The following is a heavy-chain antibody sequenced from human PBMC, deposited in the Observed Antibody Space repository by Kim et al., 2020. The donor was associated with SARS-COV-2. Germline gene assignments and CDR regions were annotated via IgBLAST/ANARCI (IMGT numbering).Heavy chain of an antibody. CDR3: AKSDADAVTWYDGDD. CDR2: ISAKGNGV. V-gene: IGHV3-20*04. D-gene: IGHD1-1*01. J-gene: IGHJ6*02. Sequence: GGSLRLSCVTSGFTFDIHGMAWVRQAPGKGLEWVSGISAKGNGVGYADSVKGRFTISRDNAKNSVYLQMNSLTVDDTALYYCAKSDADAVTWYDGDDWG. CDR1: GFTFDIHG.